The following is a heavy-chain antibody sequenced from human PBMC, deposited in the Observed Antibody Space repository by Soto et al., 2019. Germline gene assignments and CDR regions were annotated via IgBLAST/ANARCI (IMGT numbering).Heavy chain of an antibody. CDR3: TPTPHPLVRPRGPHFDY. D-gene: IGHD2-8*01. J-gene: IGHJ4*02. Sequence: GGSLRLSCAASGFTFSNAWMSWVRQAPGKGLEWVGRIKSKTDGGTTDYAAPVKGRFTISRDDSKNTLYLQMNSLKTEDTAVYYCTPTPHPLVRPRGPHFDYWGQGTLVTVSS. CDR2: IKSKTDGGTT. CDR1: GFTFSNAW. V-gene: IGHV3-15*01.